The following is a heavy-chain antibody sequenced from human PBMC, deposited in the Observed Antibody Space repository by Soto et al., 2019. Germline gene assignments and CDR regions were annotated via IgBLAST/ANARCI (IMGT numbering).Heavy chain of an antibody. CDR1: GGSMSRGGYF. D-gene: IGHD3-10*01. CDR2: IYYSGTT. Sequence: QLQLQESGPGLVKPSQTLSLTCTVSGGSMSRGGYFWSWIRQHPGKGLEWIGYIYYSGTTYYNPSLKSRLTISVDTSKNQFSLNLMSVTAADTALYYCARVESSGTFDYWGQGTLVTVSS. CDR3: ARVESSGTFDY. V-gene: IGHV4-31*03. J-gene: IGHJ4*02.